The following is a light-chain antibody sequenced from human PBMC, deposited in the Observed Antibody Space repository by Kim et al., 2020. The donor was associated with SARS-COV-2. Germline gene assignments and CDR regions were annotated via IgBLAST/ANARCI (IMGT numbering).Light chain of an antibody. V-gene: IGLV3-19*01. CDR3: NSRDSSGNHHWV. J-gene: IGLJ3*02. CDR1: SLRSYY. CDR2: GKN. Sequence: LGQTVRITCRGDSLRSYYASWYQQKPGQGPVLVIYGKNSRPSGIPDRFSGSSSGNTASLTITGAQAEDEADYYCNSRDSSGNHHWVFGGGTKLTVL.